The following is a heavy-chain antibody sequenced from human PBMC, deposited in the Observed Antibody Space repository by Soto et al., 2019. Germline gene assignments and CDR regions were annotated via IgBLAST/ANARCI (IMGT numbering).Heavy chain of an antibody. CDR3: ARDQGNTIFGVVSTSYYYYGMDV. CDR1: GGTFSSYA. J-gene: IGHJ6*02. D-gene: IGHD3-3*01. CDR2: IIPIFGTA. Sequence: SVKVSCKASGGTFSSYAVSWVRQAPGQGLEWMGGIIPIFGTANYAQKFQGRVTITADKSTSTAYMELSSLRSEDTAVYYCARDQGNTIFGVVSTSYYYYGMDVWGQGTTVTVSS. V-gene: IGHV1-69*06.